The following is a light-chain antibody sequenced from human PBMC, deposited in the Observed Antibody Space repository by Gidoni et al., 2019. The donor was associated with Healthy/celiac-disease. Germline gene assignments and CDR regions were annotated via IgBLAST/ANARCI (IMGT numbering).Light chain of an antibody. CDR3: NSRDSSGNHVV. Sequence: SSKLTPDHAVYVASGQTVRITCQGDSLRSYYASWYQQKPGQAPVLVIYGKNNRPSGIPDRFSGSSSGNTASLTITGAQAEDEADYYCNSRDSSGNHVVFGGGTKLTVL. J-gene: IGLJ2*01. CDR2: GKN. V-gene: IGLV3-19*01. CDR1: SLRSYY.